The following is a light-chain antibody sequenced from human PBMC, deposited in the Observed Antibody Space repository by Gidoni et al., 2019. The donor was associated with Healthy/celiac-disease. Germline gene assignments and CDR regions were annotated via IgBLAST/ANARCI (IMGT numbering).Light chain of an antibody. CDR1: QGISSY. CDR3: QQLHSYHFT. J-gene: IGKJ3*01. CDR2: AAS. Sequence: DSQLTHSPSFLSASVGDRVTITCRASQGISSYLAWYQQKPGKAPKLLIYAASTLHSGVPSRFSGSGSGTEFTLTISSLQPEDFATYYCQQLHSYHFTFGPGTKVDIK. V-gene: IGKV1-9*01.